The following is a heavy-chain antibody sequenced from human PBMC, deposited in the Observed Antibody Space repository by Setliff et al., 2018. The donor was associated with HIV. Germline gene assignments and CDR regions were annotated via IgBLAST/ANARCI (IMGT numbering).Heavy chain of an antibody. CDR2: ISSSGSTI. CDR3: ARDPRYCTNGVCYRYFDY. Sequence: LSLSCTASGITFMNYEMNWVRQAPGKGLEWVSYISSSGSTIYYADSVKGRFTISRDNAKNSLYLQMNSLRAEDTAVYYCARDPRYCTNGVCYRYFDYWGQGTLVTVSS. V-gene: IGHV3-48*03. J-gene: IGHJ4*02. CDR1: GITFMNYE. D-gene: IGHD2-8*01.